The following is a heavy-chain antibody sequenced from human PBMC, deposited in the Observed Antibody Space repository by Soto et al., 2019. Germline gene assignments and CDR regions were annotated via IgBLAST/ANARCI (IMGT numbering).Heavy chain of an antibody. V-gene: IGHV6-1*01. CDR2: TYYRSKWYN. CDR3: ARGILGYCSSTSCYAYNAFDI. Sequence: PSQTLSLTCAISGDSVSSNSAAWNWIRQSPSRGLEWLGRTYYRSKWYNDYAVPVKSRITINPDTSKNQFSLQLNSVTPEDTAVYYCARGILGYCSSTSCYAYNAFDIWGRGTMVTVSS. D-gene: IGHD2-2*01. CDR1: GDSVSSNSAA. J-gene: IGHJ3*02.